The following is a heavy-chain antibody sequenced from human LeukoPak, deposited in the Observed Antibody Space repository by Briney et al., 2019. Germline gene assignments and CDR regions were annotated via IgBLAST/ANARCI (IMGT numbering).Heavy chain of an antibody. CDR1: GFTFSSYG. V-gene: IGHV3-30*02. CDR2: LRGSTEAE. Sequence: GGSLRLSCAASGFTFSSYGMHWVRQAPGKGLEWVTFLRGSTEAEYYTDSVKGRFTISRDISKNTPYLQMNSLRPEDTAVYYCAKGAYDYYNYCDSWGQGTLVTVSS. D-gene: IGHD2-21*02. CDR3: AKGAYDYYNYCDS. J-gene: IGHJ4*02.